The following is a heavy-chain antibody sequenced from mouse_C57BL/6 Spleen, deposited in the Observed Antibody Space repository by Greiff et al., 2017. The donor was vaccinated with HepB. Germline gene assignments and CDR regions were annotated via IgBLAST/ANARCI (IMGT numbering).Heavy chain of an antibody. CDR1: GYTFTSYW. D-gene: IGHD2-5*01. J-gene: IGHJ3*01. CDR3: ARRENYSNFFAY. V-gene: IGHV1-64*01. CDR2: IHPNSGST. Sequence: QVQLQQPGAELVKPGASVKLSCKASGYTFTSYWMHWVKQRPGQGLEWIGMIHPNSGSTNYNEKFKSKATLTVDKSSSTAYMQLSSLTSEDSAVYHCARRENYSNFFAYWGQGTLVTVSA.